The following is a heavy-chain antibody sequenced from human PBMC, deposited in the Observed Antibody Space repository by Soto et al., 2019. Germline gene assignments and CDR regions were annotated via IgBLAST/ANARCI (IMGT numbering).Heavy chain of an antibody. CDR2: IVVGSGNT. CDR3: ARTVNCSGGSCYSTLNWFDP. Sequence: SVKVSCKASGFNFISSAVQWVRQARGQRPEWIGWIVVGSGNTKYAQKFQERVTITRDMSTSTAYMELRSLSSEDTALYYCARTVNCSGGSCYSTLNWFDPWGQGTLVTVSS. J-gene: IGHJ5*02. CDR1: GFNFISSA. V-gene: IGHV1-58*01. D-gene: IGHD2-15*01.